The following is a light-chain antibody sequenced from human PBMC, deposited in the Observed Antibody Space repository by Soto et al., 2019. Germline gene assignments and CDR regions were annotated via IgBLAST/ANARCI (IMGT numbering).Light chain of an antibody. V-gene: IGKV3-20*01. Sequence: EIVLTQSPGTLSLSPGERATLSCRASQSVSSSYLAWYQQKPGQAPRLLIYGASSRATGIPDRFSGSGSGTEFTHTISRLEPEDFAVYYCQQYGSSPLTFGGGTRVEIK. CDR1: QSVSSSY. CDR3: QQYGSSPLT. J-gene: IGKJ4*01. CDR2: GAS.